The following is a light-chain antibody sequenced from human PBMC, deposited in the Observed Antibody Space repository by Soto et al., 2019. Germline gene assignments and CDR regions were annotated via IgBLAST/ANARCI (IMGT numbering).Light chain of an antibody. J-gene: IGKJ3*01. V-gene: IGKV1-6*01. CDR1: QGIRND. CDR2: AAS. CDR3: LQDYNYPVT. Sequence: AIQMPQSPSCLSASVGDRVTITCRASQGIRNDLGWYQQKPGKAPKLLIYAASSLQSGVPSRFSGSGSGTDFTLTISSLQPEDFATYYCLQDYNYPVTFGPGTKVDI.